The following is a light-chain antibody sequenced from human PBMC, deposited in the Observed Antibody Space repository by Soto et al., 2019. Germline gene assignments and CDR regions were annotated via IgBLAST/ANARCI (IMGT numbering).Light chain of an antibody. V-gene: IGKV3-11*01. CDR3: QQRNNWPWT. CDR1: QSVSSY. J-gene: IGKJ1*01. CDR2: DAS. Sequence: EIVLTQSPATLSLSPGERATLSCRASQSVSSYLAWYQHKPGQAPRLLIYDASNRATGIPARFSGSGSGTDFTLAISSLEPEDFAAYYCQQRNNWPWTFGQGTKVEIK.